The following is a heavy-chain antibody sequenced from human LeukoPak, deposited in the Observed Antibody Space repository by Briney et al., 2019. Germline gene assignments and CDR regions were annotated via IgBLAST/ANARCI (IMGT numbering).Heavy chain of an antibody. CDR2: INHSGST. V-gene: IGHV4-34*01. CDR1: GGSFSGYY. J-gene: IGHJ5*02. CDR3: ARGNSVVTAMPPGGWWFDP. D-gene: IGHD5-18*01. Sequence: SETLSLTCAVYGGSFSGYYWSWIRQPPGKGLEWIGEINHSGSTNYNPSLKSRVTISVDTSKNQFSPKLSSVTAADTAVYYCARGNSVVTAMPPGGWWFDPWGQGTLVTVSS.